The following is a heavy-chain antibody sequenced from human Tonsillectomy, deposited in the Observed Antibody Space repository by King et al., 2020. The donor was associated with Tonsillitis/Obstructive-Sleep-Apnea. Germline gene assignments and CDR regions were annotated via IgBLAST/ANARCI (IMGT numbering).Heavy chain of an antibody. Sequence: VQLVESGGGPVKPGGSLRLSCAASGFTFSSYSMNWGRQAPGKGLEWGSAISGSSSYIDYADSVKGRFTVSRDNAKNSLDLQMNGLRAEDTAVYYCARVGGYTGYDDHYFDYWGQGTLVTVSS. CDR2: ISGSSSYI. CDR3: ARVGGYTGYDDHYFDY. J-gene: IGHJ4*02. CDR1: GFTFSSYS. D-gene: IGHD5-12*01. V-gene: IGHV3-21*01.